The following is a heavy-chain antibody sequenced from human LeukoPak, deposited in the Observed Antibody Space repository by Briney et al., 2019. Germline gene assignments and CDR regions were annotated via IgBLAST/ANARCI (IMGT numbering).Heavy chain of an antibody. J-gene: IGHJ6*02. Sequence: PGGSLRLSCAASGFTFSSYWMSWVRQAPGKGLEWVANIKQDGSEKYYVDSVKGRFTISRDSAKNSLYLQMNSLRAEDTAVYYCARDSTTVILYYYYYGMDVWGQGTTVTVSS. V-gene: IGHV3-7*01. CDR1: GFTFSSYW. CDR3: ARDSTTVILYYYYYGMDV. D-gene: IGHD4-11*01. CDR2: IKQDGSEK.